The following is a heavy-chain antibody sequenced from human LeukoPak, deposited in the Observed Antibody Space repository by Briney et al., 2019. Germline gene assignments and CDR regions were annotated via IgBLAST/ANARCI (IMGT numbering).Heavy chain of an antibody. J-gene: IGHJ6*02. CDR2: IYYSGST. D-gene: IGHD3-22*01. Sequence: SETLSLTCTVSGGSISSGGYYWSWIRQHPGKGLEWIGYIYYSGSTYYNPSLKSRVTISVGTSKNQFSLKLSSVTAADTAVYYCARGRITMSGMDVWGQGTTVTVSS. CDR1: GGSISSGGYY. V-gene: IGHV4-31*03. CDR3: ARGRITMSGMDV.